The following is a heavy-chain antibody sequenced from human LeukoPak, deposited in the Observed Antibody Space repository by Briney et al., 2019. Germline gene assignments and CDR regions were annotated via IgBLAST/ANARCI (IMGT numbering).Heavy chain of an antibody. V-gene: IGHV3-11*06. Sequence: GGSLRLSCVASGFAFSDSQMSWIRQSPGKGLEWVAYILSYSGEIDYADSVKGRFIISRDNSKNTLYLQMNSLRVEDTAVYYCAREIGAAAWFGATWGQGAVDSVSS. CDR2: ILSYSGEI. J-gene: IGHJ4*02. CDR3: AREIGAAAWFGAT. D-gene: IGHD6-13*01. CDR1: GFAFSDSQ.